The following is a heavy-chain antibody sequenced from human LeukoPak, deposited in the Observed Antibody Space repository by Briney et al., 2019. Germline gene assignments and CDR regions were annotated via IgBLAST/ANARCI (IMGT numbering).Heavy chain of an antibody. J-gene: IGHJ5*02. CDR1: GYTFTGYY. CDR3: ARGYCSSTSCSSNWFDP. V-gene: IGHV1-2*04. Sequence: ASVKVSCKASGYTFTGYYMHWVRQAPGQGLEWMGWINPNSGGTNYAQKFQGWVTMTRDTSISTAYMELSRLRSDDTAVYYCARGYCSSTSCSSNWFDPWGQGTLVTVSS. CDR2: INPNSGGT. D-gene: IGHD2-2*01.